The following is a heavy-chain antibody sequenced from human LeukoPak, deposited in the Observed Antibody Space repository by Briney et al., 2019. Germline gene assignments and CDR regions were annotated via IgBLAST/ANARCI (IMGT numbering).Heavy chain of an antibody. CDR3: TRNRLVGGSDP. Sequence: GGSLRLSCAASGVMLSDYWVTWVRQAPGKGLEWVANIKQDGSEKYYVDSVKGRFTISRDNARNSVHLQMNSLRVEDTAVYYCTRNRLVGGSDPWGQGTLVTVSS. V-gene: IGHV3-7*01. D-gene: IGHD1-14*01. CDR1: GVMLSDYW. CDR2: IKQDGSEK. J-gene: IGHJ5*02.